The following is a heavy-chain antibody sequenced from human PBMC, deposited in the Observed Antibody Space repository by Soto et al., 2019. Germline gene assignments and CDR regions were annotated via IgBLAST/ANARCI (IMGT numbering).Heavy chain of an antibody. V-gene: IGHV1-8*01. D-gene: IGHD5-18*01. CDR3: ARMESFGSLNWFDP. CDR2: MNPGSGDT. Sequence: ASVKVSCKASGYTFTNNDVSWVRQATGQGLEWMGWMNPGSGDTGYAQKFQGRVTMPRDISIATAYMELNSLTSEDTAIYYCARMESFGSLNWFDPWGQGTLVTVS. CDR1: GYTFTNND. J-gene: IGHJ5*02.